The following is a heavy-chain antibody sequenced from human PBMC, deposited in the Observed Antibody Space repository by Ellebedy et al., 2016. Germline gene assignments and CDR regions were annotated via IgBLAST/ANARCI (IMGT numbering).Heavy chain of an antibody. V-gene: IGHV5-10-1*01. CDR2: IDPRDSYI. CDR1: GYSFTSHW. CDR3: ARVKSGGLDV. Sequence: GESLKISXKASGYSFTSHWITWVRQMPGKGLEWMGRIDPRDSYIDNSPSFQGHGSMAIDKSITTAYLQWSSLKASDTATYYCARVKSGGLDVWGQGTTVIVSS. D-gene: IGHD3-10*01. J-gene: IGHJ6*02.